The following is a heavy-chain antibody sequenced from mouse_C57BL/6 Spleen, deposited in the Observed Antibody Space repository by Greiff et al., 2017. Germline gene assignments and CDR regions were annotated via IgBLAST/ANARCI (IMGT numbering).Heavy chain of an antibody. CDR3: ARESIRYYFDY. CDR2: IYPGSGNT. Sequence: QVQLKESGAELVRPGASVKLSCKASGYTFTDYYINWVKQRPGQGLEWIAWIYPGSGNTYYNEKFKGKATLTAEKSSSTAYMQLSSLTSEDSAVYFCARESIRYYFDYWGQGTTLTVSS. V-gene: IGHV1-76*01. J-gene: IGHJ2*01. D-gene: IGHD2-3*01. CDR1: GYTFTDYY.